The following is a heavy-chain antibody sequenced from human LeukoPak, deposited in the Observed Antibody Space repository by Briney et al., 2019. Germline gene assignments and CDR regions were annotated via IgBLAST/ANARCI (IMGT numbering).Heavy chain of an antibody. Sequence: GGSLRLSCAASGFTFSTYSMHWVRQAPGKGLEWVANILYDGSHEFYADSVKGRFTISRDNSKNTLYLQMNSLRAEDTAVYYCAKDISDIVATDNAFDIWGQGTMVTVSS. CDR1: GFTFSTYS. CDR3: AKDISDIVATDNAFDI. V-gene: IGHV3-30*04. D-gene: IGHD5-12*01. J-gene: IGHJ3*02. CDR2: ILYDGSHE.